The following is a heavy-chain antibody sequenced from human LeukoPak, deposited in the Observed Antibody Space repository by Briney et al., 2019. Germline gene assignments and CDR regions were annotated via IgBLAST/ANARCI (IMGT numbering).Heavy chain of an antibody. CDR2: ISSSGSTI. V-gene: IGHV3-48*03. Sequence: GGSLRLSCAASGFTFGSYEMNWVRQAPGKGLEWVSYISSSGSTIYYADSVKGRFTISRDNAKNSLYLQMNSLRAEDTAVYYCAREIAAAGADYWGQGTLVTVSS. CDR3: AREIAAAGADY. D-gene: IGHD6-13*01. J-gene: IGHJ4*02. CDR1: GFTFGSYE.